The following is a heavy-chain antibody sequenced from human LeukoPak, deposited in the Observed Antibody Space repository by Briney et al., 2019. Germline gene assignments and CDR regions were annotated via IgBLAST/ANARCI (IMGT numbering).Heavy chain of an antibody. CDR3: ARNNGMDV. CDR2: VNRDGSKT. CDR1: GLALSSHW. Sequence: GGSLRLSCAASGLALSSHWMTWVRQVPGRGPEWVANVNRDGSKTYYLDSVKGRFTISKDNAKNSLYLQMNSLRAEDTALYHCARNNGMDVWGQGTTVIVSS. V-gene: IGHV3-7*03. J-gene: IGHJ6*02.